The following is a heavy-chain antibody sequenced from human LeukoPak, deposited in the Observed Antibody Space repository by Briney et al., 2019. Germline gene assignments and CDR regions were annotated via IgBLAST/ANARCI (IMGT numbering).Heavy chain of an antibody. CDR2: MYSDNNI. CDR3: ARGILGLIPIDY. D-gene: IGHD1-26*01. CDR1: GFVVSSNY. V-gene: IGHV3-53*01. Sequence: AGGSLRLSCAASGFVVSSNYLAWVRQAPGEGLEWVSFMYSDNNIYYADSVKGRFTIPRDNSKNTFYLQMNSLRVEDTAIYYCARGILGLIPIDYWGQGTLVTVSS. J-gene: IGHJ4*02.